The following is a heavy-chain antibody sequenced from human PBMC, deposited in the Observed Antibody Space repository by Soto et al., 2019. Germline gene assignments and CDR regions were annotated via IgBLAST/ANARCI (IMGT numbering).Heavy chain of an antibody. CDR1: GGSISSYY. D-gene: IGHD3-10*01. Sequence: PSETLSLTCTVSGGSISSYYWSWIRQPPGKGLEWIGYIYYSGSTNYNPSLKSRVTISVDTSKNQFSLKLSSVTAADTAVYYCARHDPESYYYGSGIRWFDPWGQGTLVTVSS. CDR2: IYYSGST. CDR3: ARHDPESYYYGSGIRWFDP. J-gene: IGHJ5*02. V-gene: IGHV4-59*08.